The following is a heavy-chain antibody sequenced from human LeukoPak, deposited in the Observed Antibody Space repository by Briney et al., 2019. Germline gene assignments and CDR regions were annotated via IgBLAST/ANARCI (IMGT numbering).Heavy chain of an antibody. Sequence: SETLSLTCAVYGGSFSGYYWSWIRQPPGKGLEWIGEINHSGSTNYNPSLKSRVTISVDKSKNQFSLKLSSVTAADTAVYYCASRVAYYYDSSGYYYVNWGQGTLVTVSS. CDR2: INHSGST. CDR3: ASRVAYYYDSSGYYYVN. J-gene: IGHJ4*02. D-gene: IGHD3-22*01. V-gene: IGHV4-34*01. CDR1: GGSFSGYY.